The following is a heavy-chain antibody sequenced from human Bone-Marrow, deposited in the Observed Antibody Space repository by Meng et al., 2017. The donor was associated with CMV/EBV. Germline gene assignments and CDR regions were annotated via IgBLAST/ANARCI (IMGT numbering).Heavy chain of an antibody. D-gene: IGHD6-19*01. J-gene: IGHJ4*02. CDR1: GGSISSGCYY. V-gene: IGHV4-31*02. CDR2: IYYSGST. Sequence: SGGSISSGCYYWSWIRQHPGKGLEWIGEIYYSGSTNYNPSLKSRVTISVDKSKNQFSLKLSSVTAADTAVYYCARGGVAGRESLYYYWGQGTLVTVSS. CDR3: ARGGVAGRESLYYY.